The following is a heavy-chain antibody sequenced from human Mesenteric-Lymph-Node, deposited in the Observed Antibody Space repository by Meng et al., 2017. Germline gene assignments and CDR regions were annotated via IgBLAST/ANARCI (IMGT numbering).Heavy chain of an antibody. CDR1: GGTFSSYA. V-gene: IGHV1-69*05. Sequence: SVKVSCKASGGTFSSYAISWVRQAPGQGLEWMGGIIPIFGTANYAQKFQGRVTITTDESTSTAYMELSSLRAEDTAVYYFARVRETYDYVWGSYRLDYWGQGTLVTVSS. CDR2: IIPIFGTA. CDR3: ARVRETYDYVWGSYRLDY. D-gene: IGHD3-16*02. J-gene: IGHJ4*02.